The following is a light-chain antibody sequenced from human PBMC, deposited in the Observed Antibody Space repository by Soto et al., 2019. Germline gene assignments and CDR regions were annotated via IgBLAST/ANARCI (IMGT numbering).Light chain of an antibody. CDR2: GAS. J-gene: IGKJ2*01. V-gene: IGKV3-20*01. Sequence: EIVLTQSPGTLSLSPGERATLSCRASQSVSSNYLAWYQQKPGQAPRLLIYGASSRATGIPDRFSGSGSGTDFTLTISRLEPEDFAVYYCQQYGSSPQTFGQGTKLAIK. CDR1: QSVSSNY. CDR3: QQYGSSPQT.